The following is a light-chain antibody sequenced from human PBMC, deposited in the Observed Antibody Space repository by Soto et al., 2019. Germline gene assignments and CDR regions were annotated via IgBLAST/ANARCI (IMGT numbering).Light chain of an antibody. Sequence: VENKGTITLRASHSISSWLAWYQQKPGKVPNLLIYAASTLESGVPSRFSGRGFRTEFPLTIISLPPDQFANSYCQPHDSYWTFGVGTKVDIK. J-gene: IGKJ4*01. CDR2: AAS. V-gene: IGKV1-5*01. CDR3: QPHDSYWT. CDR1: HSISSW.